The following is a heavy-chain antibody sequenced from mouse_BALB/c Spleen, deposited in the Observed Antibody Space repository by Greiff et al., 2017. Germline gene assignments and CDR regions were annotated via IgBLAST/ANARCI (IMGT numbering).Heavy chain of an antibody. CDR3: ARSLRRDAMDY. D-gene: IGHD1-1*01. J-gene: IGHJ4*01. Sequence: EVKVVESGGGLVQPGGSRKLSCAASGFTFSSFGMHWVRQAPEKGLEWVAYISSGSSTIYYADTVKGRFTISRDNPKNTLFLQMTSLRSEDTAMYYCARSLRRDAMDYWGQGTSVTVSS. CDR1: GFTFSSFG. V-gene: IGHV5-17*02. CDR2: ISSGSSTI.